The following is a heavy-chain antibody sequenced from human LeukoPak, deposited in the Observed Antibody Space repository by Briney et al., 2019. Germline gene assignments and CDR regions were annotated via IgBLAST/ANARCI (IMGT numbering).Heavy chain of an antibody. D-gene: IGHD1-1*01. J-gene: IGHJ4*02. CDR3: ARDDNWNDGVGFVY. CDR2: IFSAGST. V-gene: IGHV3-53*01. Sequence: PGGSLRLSCAASGVTFSSNYMSWLRTAPGKGLEWVSVIFSAGSTYYANSEYGRFTISRDNSKSALYLQMPTLRAEYTRVYYCARDDNWNDGVGFVYWGQGTLVTVSS. CDR1: GVTFSSNY.